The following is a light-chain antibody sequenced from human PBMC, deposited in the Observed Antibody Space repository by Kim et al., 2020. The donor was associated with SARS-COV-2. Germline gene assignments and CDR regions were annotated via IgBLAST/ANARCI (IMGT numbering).Light chain of an antibody. CDR3: QQRSNWPIT. V-gene: IGKV3-11*01. CDR1: QSVSSY. J-gene: IGKJ5*01. CDR2: GAS. Sequence: LSPGERATFSCRASQSVSSYLAWYQQKPGQAPRLLIYGASNRATGIPARFSGSGSGTDFTLTISSLEPEDFAVYYCQQRSNWPITFGQGTRLEIK.